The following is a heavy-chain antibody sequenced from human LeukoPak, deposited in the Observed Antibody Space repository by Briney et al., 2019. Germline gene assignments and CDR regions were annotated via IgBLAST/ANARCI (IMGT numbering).Heavy chain of an antibody. V-gene: IGHV4-59*08. J-gene: IGHJ3*02. CDR3: ARRKNSAWSTDAFDI. CDR1: GGSINSYY. Sequence: PSETLSRTCTVSGGSINSYYWSWIRQPPGKGLEWVGYIYYSGSTRYNPSLKSRVTISVDTSKNQFSLKLNSVTAADTAVYYCARRKNSAWSTDAFDIWGQGTMVTVSS. CDR2: IYYSGST. D-gene: IGHD6-19*01.